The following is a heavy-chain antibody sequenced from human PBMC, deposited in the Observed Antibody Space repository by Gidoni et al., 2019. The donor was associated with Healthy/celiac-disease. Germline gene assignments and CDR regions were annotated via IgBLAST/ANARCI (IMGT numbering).Heavy chain of an antibody. CDR1: GGPISSYY. J-gene: IGHJ4*02. D-gene: IGHD6-19*01. CDR3: ARGSGWYPVPRQYDY. V-gene: IGHV4-59*01. Sequence: QVQLQESGPGLVKPSATLSLTCTVSGGPISSYYWSWIRQPPGKGLEWIGYIYYSGSTNYNPPLKSRVTISVDTSKNQFSLKLSSVTAADTAVYYCARGSGWYPVPRQYDYWGQGTLVTVSS. CDR2: IYYSGST.